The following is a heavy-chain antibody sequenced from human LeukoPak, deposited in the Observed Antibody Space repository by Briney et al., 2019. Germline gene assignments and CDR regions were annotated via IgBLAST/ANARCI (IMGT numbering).Heavy chain of an antibody. CDR1: GYTFTSYG. V-gene: IGHV1-18*01. CDR3: ARDVVVVPAAIRGNYYYYYMDV. D-gene: IGHD2-2*02. CDR2: ISAYNGNT. J-gene: IGHJ6*03. Sequence: ASVKVSCKASGYTFTSYGFSWVRQAPGQGLEGRGWISAYNGNTNYAQKLQGGGPMTTDTCTSTAYMELRSLRSDETAVYYCARDVVVVPAAIRGNYYYYYMDVWGKGTTVTVSS.